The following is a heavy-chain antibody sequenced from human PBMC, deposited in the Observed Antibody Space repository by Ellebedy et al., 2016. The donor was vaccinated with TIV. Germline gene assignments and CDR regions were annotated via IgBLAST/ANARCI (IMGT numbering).Heavy chain of an antibody. CDR3: ARDRLLGCSDTSCLFDQ. V-gene: IGHV3-7*01. Sequence: GGSLRLSCAASGFTFSSYWMNWVRQVPGKGLEWVADINQDGTEKYYVDSVKGRFTISRDNAKNSLFLQMNSLRAEDTAVYYCARDRLLGCSDTSCLFDQWGQGTLVTVSS. CDR2: INQDGTEK. D-gene: IGHD2-2*01. CDR1: GFTFSSYW. J-gene: IGHJ4*02.